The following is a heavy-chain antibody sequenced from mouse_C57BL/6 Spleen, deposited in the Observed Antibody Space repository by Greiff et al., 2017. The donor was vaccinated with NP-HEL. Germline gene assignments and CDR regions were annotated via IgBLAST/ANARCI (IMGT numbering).Heavy chain of an antibody. Sequence: EVKLMESEGGLVQPGSSMKLSCTASGFTFSDYYMAWVRQVPEKGLEWVANINYDGSSTYYLDSLKSRFIIPRDNAKNILYLQMSSLKSEDTATYYCARDPYYFDYWGKGTTLTVSS. V-gene: IGHV5-16*01. CDR1: GFTFSDYY. CDR3: ARDPYYFDY. J-gene: IGHJ2*01. CDR2: INYDGSST.